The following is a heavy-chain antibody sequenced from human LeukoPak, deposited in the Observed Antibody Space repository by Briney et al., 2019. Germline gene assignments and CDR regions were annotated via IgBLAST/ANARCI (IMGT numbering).Heavy chain of an antibody. J-gene: IGHJ6*04. CDR1: GGTFSSYA. CDR2: IIPLFGTP. Sequence: RASVKVSCKASGGTFSSYAVSWVRQAPGQGLEWMGGIIPLFGTPDYAQKFQDRLTITADKSTSTAYMELSSLRSEDTAVYYCASATLRCSGGSCYEMDVWGKGTTVTVSS. CDR3: ASATLRCSGGSCYEMDV. D-gene: IGHD2-15*01. V-gene: IGHV1-69*06.